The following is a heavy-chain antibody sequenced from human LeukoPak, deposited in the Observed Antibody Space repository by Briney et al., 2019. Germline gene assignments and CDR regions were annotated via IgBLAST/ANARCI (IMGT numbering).Heavy chain of an antibody. V-gene: IGHV4-59*12. Sequence: PSETLSLTCTVSGGSISSYYWSWIRQAPGKGLEGIGYIYYSGTTNYNPSLKSRVTISVDTSKNQFSLKLSSVTAADTAVYYCARESRGIAAAGFDYWGQGTLVTVSS. CDR3: ARESRGIAAAGFDY. CDR2: IYYSGTT. D-gene: IGHD6-13*01. CDR1: GGSISSYY. J-gene: IGHJ4*02.